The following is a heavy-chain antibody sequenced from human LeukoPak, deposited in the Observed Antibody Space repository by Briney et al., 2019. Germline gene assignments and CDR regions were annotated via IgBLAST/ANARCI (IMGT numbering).Heavy chain of an antibody. CDR1: GGTFSSYT. Sequence: SVKVSCKASGGTFSSYTISWVRQAPGQGLEWMGRIIPILGIANYAQKLQGRVTITADKSTSTACMELSSLRSEDTAVYYCARVATVTAAFDIWGQGTMVTVSS. V-gene: IGHV1-69*02. CDR2: IIPILGIA. CDR3: ARVATVTAAFDI. D-gene: IGHD4-11*01. J-gene: IGHJ3*02.